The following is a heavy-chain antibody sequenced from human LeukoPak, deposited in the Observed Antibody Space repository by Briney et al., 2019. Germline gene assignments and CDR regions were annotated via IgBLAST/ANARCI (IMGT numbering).Heavy chain of an antibody. CDR3: ASSSWYALDY. J-gene: IGHJ4*02. CDR1: GFTFSSYE. V-gene: IGHV3-48*03. CDR2: ISGSGSTM. D-gene: IGHD6-13*01. Sequence: PGGSLRLSCAASGFTFSSYEMNWVRQAPGKGLEWISYISGSGSTMYYADSVKGRFTISGDNAKNSLYLQMNSLRAEDTAIYYCASSSWYALDYWGQGTLVTVSS.